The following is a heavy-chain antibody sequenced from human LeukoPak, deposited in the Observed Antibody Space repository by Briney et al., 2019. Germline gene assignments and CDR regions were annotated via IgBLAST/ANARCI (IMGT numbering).Heavy chain of an antibody. V-gene: IGHV3-23*01. Sequence: AGGSLRLSCAASGFIFSNYAMSWVRQAPAMGLEWVSAVSGSGGATYYADSVKGRFTISRDNSKNTLYLQMNSLTAEDTAVYYCARVEGYYDSSGYRLLDYWGQGTLVTVSS. CDR2: VSGSGGAT. D-gene: IGHD3-22*01. J-gene: IGHJ4*02. CDR1: GFIFSNYA. CDR3: ARVEGYYDSSGYRLLDY.